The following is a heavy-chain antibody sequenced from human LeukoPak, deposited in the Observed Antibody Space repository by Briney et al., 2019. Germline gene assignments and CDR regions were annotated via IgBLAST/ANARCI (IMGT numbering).Heavy chain of an antibody. D-gene: IGHD1-7*01. CDR1: GFTFSSYW. Sequence: GGSLRLSCEGSGFTFSSYWMTWVRQAPGKGLEWVSLISSGGSTYYADSVRGRFTISRDNSKNTLYLQMNSLRAEDTAVYYCARDWGNWNYDYWGQGTLVTVSS. CDR2: ISSGGST. J-gene: IGHJ4*02. V-gene: IGHV3-66*01. CDR3: ARDWGNWNYDY.